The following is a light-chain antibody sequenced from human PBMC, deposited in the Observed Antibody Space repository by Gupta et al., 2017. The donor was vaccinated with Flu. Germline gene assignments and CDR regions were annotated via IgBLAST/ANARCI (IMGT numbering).Light chain of an antibody. CDR1: QAISNS. Sequence: DIQMTQSPSSMSASVGDRVTITCRASQAISNSLAWYQQKPGKAPNRLISAASTLQSGVPSRFSGSGSVTDFILTISALQPEDFATYFCQHADSFPITFGQGT. CDR3: QHADSFPIT. J-gene: IGKJ5*01. CDR2: AAS. V-gene: IGKV1D-12*01.